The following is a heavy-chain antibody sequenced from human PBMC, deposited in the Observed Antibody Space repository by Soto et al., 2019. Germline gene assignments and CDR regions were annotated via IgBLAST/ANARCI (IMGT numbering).Heavy chain of an antibody. Sequence: EVQLLESGGGMVQPGGSLRLSCAASGFTFSTYAMSWVRQAPVKGLVWGSAISGSGGTTYYADSVKGRSAFSSDNSKHTLYPQMTSLRAEYTVLYNCTKTANGWFSAFIIWCQGPMVRVSS. CDR1: GFTFSTYA. CDR2: ISGSGGTT. J-gene: IGHJ3*02. CDR3: TKTANGWFSAFII. V-gene: IGHV3-23*01. D-gene: IGHD6-19*01.